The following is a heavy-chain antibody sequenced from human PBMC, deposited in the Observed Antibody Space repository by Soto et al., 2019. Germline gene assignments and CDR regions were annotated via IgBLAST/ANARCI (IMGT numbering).Heavy chain of an antibody. V-gene: IGHV3-7*01. CDR1: GITFSSYW. J-gene: IGHJ4*02. CDR3: ATDRIERWLVRGLWDY. Sequence: PGGSLRLSCAASGITFSSYWMSGVRKAPGKGLEWVANIKQDGSEKYYVDSVKGRFTISRDNAKNSLYLQMNSLRAEDTAVYYCATDRIERWLVRGLWDYWGQETLVTVSS. CDR2: IKQDGSEK. D-gene: IGHD6-19*01.